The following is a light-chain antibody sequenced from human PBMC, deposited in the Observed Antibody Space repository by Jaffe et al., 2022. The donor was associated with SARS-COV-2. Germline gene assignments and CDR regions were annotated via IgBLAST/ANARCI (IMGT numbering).Light chain of an antibody. CDR1: QSVGSN. V-gene: IGKV3-15*01. CDR3: HQYSDWPPYT. J-gene: IGKJ2*01. Sequence: EIEMTQSPATLSVSPGERATLSCRASQSVGSNLAWYQQKPGQAPRLLIHGASARATGIPARFSGSGSGTEFTLTISSLQSEDFAVYYCHQYSDWPPYTFGQGTKLEIK. CDR2: GAS.